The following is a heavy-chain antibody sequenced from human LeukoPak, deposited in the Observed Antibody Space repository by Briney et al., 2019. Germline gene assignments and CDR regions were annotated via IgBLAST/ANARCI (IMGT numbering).Heavy chain of an antibody. Sequence: PGGSLRLSCAASGFTFSDYYMSWIRQTPGKGLEWVANIKQDGSEKYYVDSVKGRFTISRDNAKNSLYLQMNSLRAEDTAVYYCARGFRGWYTEGFDYWGQGTLVTVSS. J-gene: IGHJ4*02. V-gene: IGHV3-7*01. CDR3: ARGFRGWYTEGFDY. CDR2: IKQDGSEK. CDR1: GFTFSDYY. D-gene: IGHD6-19*01.